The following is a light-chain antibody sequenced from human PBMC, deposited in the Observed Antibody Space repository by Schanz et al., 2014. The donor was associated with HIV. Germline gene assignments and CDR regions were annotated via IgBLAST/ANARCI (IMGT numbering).Light chain of an antibody. CDR2: EVS. CDR1: SSDVGGYNY. V-gene: IGLV2-14*01. J-gene: IGLJ3*02. CDR3: AAWDDSLNGGV. Sequence: QSALTQPASVSGSPGQSISISCTGTSSDVGGYNYVSWYQQHPGKAPKLMIYEVSERPSGVPDRFSGSKSGTSASLAISGLQSEDEADYYCAAWDDSLNGGVFGGGTKLTVL.